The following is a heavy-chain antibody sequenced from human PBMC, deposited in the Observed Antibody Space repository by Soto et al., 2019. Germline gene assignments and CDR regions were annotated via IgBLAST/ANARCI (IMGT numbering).Heavy chain of an antibody. CDR2: ISAYNGNT. CDR3: ARDQDIVVVPDAFDI. D-gene: IGHD2-2*01. V-gene: IGHV1-18*01. CDR1: GYTFTSYG. Sequence: QVQLVQSGAEVKKPGASVKVSCKASGYTFTSYGISWVRQAPGQGLEWMGWISAYNGNTTYAQKLQGRVIMTTDTSTSTAYMELRSLRSADTAVYYCARDQDIVVVPDAFDIWGQGTMVTVSS. J-gene: IGHJ3*02.